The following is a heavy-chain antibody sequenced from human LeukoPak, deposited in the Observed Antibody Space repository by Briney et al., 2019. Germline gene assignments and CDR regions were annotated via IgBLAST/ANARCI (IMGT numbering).Heavy chain of an antibody. CDR2: ITSSSSTI. D-gene: IGHD3-3*01. CDR3: AKRPRSGSGSTFDY. V-gene: IGHV3-48*01. CDR1: GFTFSSYS. Sequence: GGSLRLSCAASGFTFSSYSMKWVRQAPGKGLEWVSYITSSSSTIYYADSVKGRFTISRDNSKNTLYLQMNSLRAEDTAVYYCAKRPRSGSGSTFDYWGQGTLVTVSS. J-gene: IGHJ4*02.